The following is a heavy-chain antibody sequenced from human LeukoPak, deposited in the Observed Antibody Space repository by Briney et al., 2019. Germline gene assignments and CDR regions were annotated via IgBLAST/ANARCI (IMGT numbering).Heavy chain of an antibody. Sequence: GGSLRLSCAASGFTFSSYAMSWVRQAPGKGLEWVSAISGSGGSTYYADSVKGRFTISRDNSKNSLYLQINSLRAEDTAVYYCAKGLLITILGSLDYWGQGTLVTVSS. CDR1: GFTFSSYA. V-gene: IGHV3-23*01. CDR2: ISGSGGST. CDR3: AKGLLITILGSLDY. J-gene: IGHJ4*02. D-gene: IGHD3-3*01.